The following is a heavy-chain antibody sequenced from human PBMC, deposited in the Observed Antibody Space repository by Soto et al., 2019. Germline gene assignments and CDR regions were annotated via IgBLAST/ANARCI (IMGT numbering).Heavy chain of an antibody. CDR3: ARGGYYDSSGSRNYYYYGMNV. CDR2: ISAYDGNT. V-gene: IGHV1-18*01. CDR1: GYTFTSYG. Sequence: QVQLVQSGAEVKKPGASVKVSCKASGYTFTSYGISWVRQAPGQGLEWLGWISAYDGNTNYAQSLHGRVFMTTDTPPRTAYMELRSLRSDDTAVYYCARGGYYDSSGSRNYYYYGMNVWGQGTTVTVSS. J-gene: IGHJ6*02. D-gene: IGHD3-22*01.